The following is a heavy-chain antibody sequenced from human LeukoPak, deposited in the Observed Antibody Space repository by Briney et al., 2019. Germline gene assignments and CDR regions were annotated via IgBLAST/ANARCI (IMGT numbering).Heavy chain of an antibody. Sequence: PGGSLRLSCAASGFTFDDYAMHWVRQAPGKGLEWVSHISGDGGSTYYADSVKGRFTISRDNAENSLYLQMNSLRAEDMAVYYCARDSSGYYVFDYWGQGTLVTVSS. CDR1: GFTFDDYA. J-gene: IGHJ4*02. CDR3: ARDSSGYYVFDY. CDR2: ISGDGGST. V-gene: IGHV3-43*02. D-gene: IGHD3-22*01.